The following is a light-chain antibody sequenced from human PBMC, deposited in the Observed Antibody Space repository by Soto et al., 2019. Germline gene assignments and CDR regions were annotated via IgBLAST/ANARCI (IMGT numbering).Light chain of an antibody. Sequence: EMVLTQSPGTLSLSPGERATLSCRASQSVSSSYLAWYQQKPGQAPRLLISGASSRATGIPDRFSGSGSATDFTLTISRLEPEDFALYYCQHYGRSPITFGQGTRLEIK. CDR2: GAS. V-gene: IGKV3-20*01. J-gene: IGKJ5*01. CDR1: QSVSSSY. CDR3: QHYGRSPIT.